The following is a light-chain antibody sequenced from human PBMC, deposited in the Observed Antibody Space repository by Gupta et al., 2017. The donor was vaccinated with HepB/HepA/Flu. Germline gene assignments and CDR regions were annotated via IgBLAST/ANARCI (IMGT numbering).Light chain of an antibody. CDR2: VKN. CDR1: SLRNSH. CDR3: HSRDLSTNNWL. Sequence: SSELTQDRAVSVALGQTVTITFQGDSLRNSHAGWYQQKPGQAPILVLYVKNKRRSAIPERFSGSSAATTAALTTTGAQAEDEADYYCHSRDLSTNNWLFGGGTKLTVL. J-gene: IGLJ3*02. V-gene: IGLV3-19*01.